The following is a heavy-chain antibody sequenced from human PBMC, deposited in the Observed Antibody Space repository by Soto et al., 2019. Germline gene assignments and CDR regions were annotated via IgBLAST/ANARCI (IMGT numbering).Heavy chain of an antibody. J-gene: IGHJ5*02. CDR2: IYYSGST. Sequence: SETLSLTCTVSGGSISSSTYYWGWIRQPPGKGLEWIGTIYYSGSTYYNPSLKSRVTISVDTSKNQFSLKLSSVTAADTAVYYCASLTYDIVTGYQYNGFDPWGQGTLVTVAS. CDR1: GGSISSSTYY. D-gene: IGHD3-9*01. V-gene: IGHV4-39*07. CDR3: ASLTYDIVTGYQYNGFDP.